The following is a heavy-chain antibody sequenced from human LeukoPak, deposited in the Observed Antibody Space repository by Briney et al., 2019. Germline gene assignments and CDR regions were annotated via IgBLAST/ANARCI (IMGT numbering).Heavy chain of an antibody. V-gene: IGHV3-66*01. J-gene: IGHJ4*02. CDR2: IYSGDST. Sequence: GGSLRLSCAASGLSVSTNSMSWVRQAPGKGLEWVSVIYSGDSTYYGDSVKGRFTISRDNARNSLYLQMNSLRAEDTAIYYCARETPDSSGWDWGQGTLVTVSS. CDR1: GLSVSTNS. D-gene: IGHD6-19*01. CDR3: ARETPDSSGWD.